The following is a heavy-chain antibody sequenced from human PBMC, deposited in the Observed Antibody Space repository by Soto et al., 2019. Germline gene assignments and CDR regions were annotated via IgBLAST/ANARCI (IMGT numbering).Heavy chain of an antibody. V-gene: IGHV4-31*03. D-gene: IGHD3-3*01. J-gene: IGHJ5*02. CDR3: ARGPSRDFEGHNWYDP. CDR2: IYYSGST. CDR1: GGSISSGGYY. Sequence: SETLSLTCTVSGGSISSGGYYWSWIRQHPGKGLGGIGYIYYSGSTYYDPSLNSRVTISVDTSNNQLSLKLSSVTAADTAVYYCARGPSRDFEGHNWYDPWGQGTLVTVSS.